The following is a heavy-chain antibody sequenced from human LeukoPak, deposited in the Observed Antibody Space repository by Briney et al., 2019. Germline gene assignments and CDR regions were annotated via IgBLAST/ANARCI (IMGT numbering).Heavy chain of an antibody. CDR3: ARDGVSFDL. Sequence: GESLKISCAASGFTFSHYWMSWVRQAPGKGLEWVANMKEDRKYYVDSVKGRFTISRDNAKNSLYLQMNSLRAEDTAVYYCARDGVSFDLWGQGVLVTVSS. J-gene: IGHJ4*02. CDR1: GFTFSHYW. D-gene: IGHD2-8*01. V-gene: IGHV3-7*01. CDR2: MKEDRK.